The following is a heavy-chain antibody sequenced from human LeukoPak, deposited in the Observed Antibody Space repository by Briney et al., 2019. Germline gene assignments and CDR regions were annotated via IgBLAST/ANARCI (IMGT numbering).Heavy chain of an antibody. J-gene: IGHJ4*02. CDR1: GDSIASGYYY. V-gene: IGHV4-31*03. CDR3: ARGQPYSGREFAY. CDR2: IFYSGGT. D-gene: IGHD1-26*01. Sequence: TSETLSLTCTVSGDSIASGYYYWTWIRQHPGKGLEWIRYIFYSGGTYYNPSLKSRVTMSVDPSNTQFSLKLSSVTAADTAVYYCARGQPYSGREFAYWGQGTLVTVSS.